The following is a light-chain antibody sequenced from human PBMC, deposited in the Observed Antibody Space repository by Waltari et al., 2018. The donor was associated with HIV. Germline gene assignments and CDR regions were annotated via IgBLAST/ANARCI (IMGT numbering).Light chain of an antibody. Sequence: QSALTQPASVSGSPGQSITISCTGTSFSVGDYNYVSWYQQHPGKAPKLLIYEVTNRPSGVSNRFSGSKSGNMASLTISGLQAEDEADYYCISYRSGFTLMFGGGTKLTVL. V-gene: IGLV2-14*01. CDR2: EVT. CDR1: SFSVGDYNY. CDR3: ISYRSGFTLM. J-gene: IGLJ3*02.